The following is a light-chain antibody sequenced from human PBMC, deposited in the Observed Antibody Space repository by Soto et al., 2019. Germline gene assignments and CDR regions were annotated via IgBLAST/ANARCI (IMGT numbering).Light chain of an antibody. CDR1: QTVRNNY. V-gene: IGKV3-20*01. Sequence: ESVLTQSPGTLSLSPGERATLSCRASQTVRNNYLAWYQQKPGQAPRLLIYDASTRATGIPDRFSGGGSGKNFTLAISRLGPEDSEVYYCQQFSSYPLTFGGGTRVEIK. CDR2: DAS. J-gene: IGKJ4*01. CDR3: QQFSSYPLT.